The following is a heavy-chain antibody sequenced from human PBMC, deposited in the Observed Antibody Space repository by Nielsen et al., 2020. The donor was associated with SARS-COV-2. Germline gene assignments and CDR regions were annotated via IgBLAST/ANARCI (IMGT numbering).Heavy chain of an antibody. J-gene: IGHJ6*02. Sequence: GGSLRLSCAASGFTFSNAWMSWVRRAPGKGLEWVGRIKSKTDGGTTDYAAPVKGRFTISRDDSKNTLYLQMNSLKTEDTAVYYCTTVKNDTYYYGMDVWGQGTTVTVSS. CDR1: GFTFSNAW. D-gene: IGHD1-1*01. CDR2: IKSKTDGGTT. CDR3: TTVKNDTYYYGMDV. V-gene: IGHV3-15*01.